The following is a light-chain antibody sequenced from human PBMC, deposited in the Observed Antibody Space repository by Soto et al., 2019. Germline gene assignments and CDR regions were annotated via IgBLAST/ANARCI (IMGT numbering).Light chain of an antibody. CDR3: SSYTSSSTFVV. Sequence: QSALTQPASVSGSPGQSITISCTGTSGDVGGYNYVSWYQQHPGKAPKLMIYEVSNRPSGVSNRFSGSKSGNTASLTISGRQAEDEADYYCSSYTSSSTFVVFGGGTKLTVL. CDR1: SGDVGGYNY. CDR2: EVS. J-gene: IGLJ2*01. V-gene: IGLV2-14*01.